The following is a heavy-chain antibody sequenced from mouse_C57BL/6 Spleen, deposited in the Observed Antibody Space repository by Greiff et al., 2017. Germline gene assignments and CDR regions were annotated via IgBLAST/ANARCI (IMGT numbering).Heavy chain of an antibody. D-gene: IGHD1-1*01. CDR3: AREGVCGSSAHWYFDV. CDR1: GYAFSSSW. CDR2: IYPGDGDT. V-gene: IGHV1-82*01. Sequence: VQLQQSGPELVKPGASVKISCKASGYAFSSSWMNWVKQRPGKGLEWIGRIYPGDGDTNYNGKFKGKATLTADKSSSTAYMQLSSLTSEDSAVYFCAREGVCGSSAHWYFDVWGTGTTVTVSS. J-gene: IGHJ1*03.